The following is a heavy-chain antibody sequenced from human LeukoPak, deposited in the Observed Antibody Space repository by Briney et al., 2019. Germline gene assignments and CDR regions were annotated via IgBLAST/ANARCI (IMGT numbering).Heavy chain of an antibody. CDR2: INPNSGGT. CDR1: GYTFTGYY. CDR3: ARGGAPLAAGKDFDY. D-gene: IGHD6-13*01. V-gene: IGHV1-2*04. Sequence: ASVKVSCKASGYTFTGYYMHWVRQAPGQGLEWMGWINPNSGGTNYAQKFQGWVTMTRDTSISTAYMELSSLRSEDTAVYYCARGGAPLAAGKDFDYWGQGTLVTVSS. J-gene: IGHJ4*02.